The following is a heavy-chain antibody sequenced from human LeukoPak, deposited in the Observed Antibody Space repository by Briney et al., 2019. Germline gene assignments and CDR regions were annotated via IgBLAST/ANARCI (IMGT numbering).Heavy chain of an antibody. CDR1: GFTFSSYA. Sequence: GGSLRLSCAASGFTFSSYAMHWVRQAPGKGLEWVAVISYDGSNKYYADSVKGRFTISRDNSKNTLYLQMGSLRAEDMAVYYCARGGALITMVRGVGYYYYYMDVWGKGTTVTISS. CDR2: ISYDGSNK. V-gene: IGHV3-30*14. J-gene: IGHJ6*03. CDR3: ARGGALITMVRGVGYYYYYMDV. D-gene: IGHD3-10*01.